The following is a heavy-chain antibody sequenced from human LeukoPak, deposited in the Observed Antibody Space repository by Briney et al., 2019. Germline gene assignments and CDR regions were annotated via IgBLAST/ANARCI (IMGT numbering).Heavy chain of an antibody. Sequence: PGGSLRLSCAAPGFTFSSYSMNWVRQAPGKGLEWVSSISSSSSYIYYADSVKGRFTISRDNAKNSLYLQMNSLRAEDTAVYYCTRDGSGYYYVDYWGQGTLVTVSS. CDR3: TRDGSGYYYVDY. CDR1: GFTFSSYS. D-gene: IGHD3-22*01. V-gene: IGHV3-21*01. CDR2: ISSSSSYI. J-gene: IGHJ4*02.